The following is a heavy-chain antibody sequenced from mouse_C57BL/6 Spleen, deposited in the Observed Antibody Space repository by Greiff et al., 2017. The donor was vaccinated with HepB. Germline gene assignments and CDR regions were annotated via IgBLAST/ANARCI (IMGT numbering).Heavy chain of an antibody. V-gene: IGHV5-9-1*02. J-gene: IGHJ1*03. CDR1: GFTFSSYA. Sequence: EVQGVESGEGLVKPGGSLKLSCAASGFTFSSYAMSWVRQTPEKRLEWVAYISSGGDYIYYADTVKGRFTISRDNARNTLYLQMSSLTSEDTAMYYCTSYYYGSSWYFDVWGTGTTVTVSS. D-gene: IGHD1-1*01. CDR2: ISSGGDYI. CDR3: TSYYYGSSWYFDV.